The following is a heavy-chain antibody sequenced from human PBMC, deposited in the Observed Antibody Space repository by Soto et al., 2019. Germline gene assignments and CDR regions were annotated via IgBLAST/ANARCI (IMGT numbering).Heavy chain of an antibody. CDR3: ARGGPHCSSTSCYAFPYYYYYYMDV. CDR2: IGTAGDT. J-gene: IGHJ6*03. Sequence: HPGGSLRLSCAASGFTFSSYDMHWVRQATGKGLEWVSAIGTAGDTYYPGSVKGRFTISRENAKNSLYLQMNSLRAGDTAVYYCARGGPHCSSTSCYAFPYYYYYYMDVWGKGTSVTVSS. D-gene: IGHD2-2*01. CDR1: GFTFSSYD. V-gene: IGHV3-13*01.